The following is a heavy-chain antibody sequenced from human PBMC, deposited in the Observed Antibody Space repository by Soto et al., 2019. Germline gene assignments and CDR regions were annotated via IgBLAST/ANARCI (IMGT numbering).Heavy chain of an antibody. CDR2: ISQSGNT. CDR3: ARAPKVSGSSQTRPGF. V-gene: IGHV4-34*01. J-gene: IGHJ4*02. CDR1: SGSRSGYY. Sequence: SETLSLTCTIYSGSRSGYYWSWIRQPPGKGLEWIGEISQSGNTNYSPSLKSRVSISIDTSKKQFSLNLASVSAADTAVYYCARAPKVSGSSQTRPGFWGQGTLVTVSS. D-gene: IGHD6-6*01.